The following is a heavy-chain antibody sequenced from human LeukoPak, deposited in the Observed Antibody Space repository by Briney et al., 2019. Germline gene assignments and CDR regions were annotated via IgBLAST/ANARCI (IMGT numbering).Heavy chain of an antibody. CDR1: GYSINSGFY. J-gene: IGHJ3*01. CDR3: AKGRKGGRGDAYHV. CDR2: IYHSGST. D-gene: IGHD1-14*01. V-gene: IGHV4-38-2*02. Sequence: SETLSLTCTVSGYSINSGFYWGWIRQPPGKGLEWIGSIYHSGSTHYKSSLKSRVTISVDTSKNQLSLILTSVTAADTAVYYCAKGRKGGRGDAYHVWGQGTRVTVSS.